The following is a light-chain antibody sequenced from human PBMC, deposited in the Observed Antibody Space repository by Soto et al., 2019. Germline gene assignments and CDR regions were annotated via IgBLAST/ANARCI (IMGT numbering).Light chain of an antibody. Sequence: EIVLTQSPVTLSLSPGERATLSCGASQSVSTNSLAWYQQKPGLAPRLLIYDASNRATGIPDRFSSSGSGTDFTLTISRLEPEDFAVYYCHQYGRSPWTFGQGTKVEIK. J-gene: IGKJ1*01. V-gene: IGKV3D-20*01. CDR3: HQYGRSPWT. CDR2: DAS. CDR1: QSVSTNS.